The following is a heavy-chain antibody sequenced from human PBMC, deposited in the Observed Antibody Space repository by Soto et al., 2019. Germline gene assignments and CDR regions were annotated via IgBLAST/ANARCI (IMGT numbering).Heavy chain of an antibody. D-gene: IGHD2-2*01. CDR2: ISGSGGST. CDR3: ATEALVVPAARVYLQH. V-gene: IGHV3-23*01. J-gene: IGHJ1*01. CDR1: GFTFSSYA. Sequence: GGSLRLSCAASGFTFSSYAMSWVRQAPGKGLEWVSAISGSGGSTYYADSVKGRFTISRDNSKNTLYLQMNSLRAEDTAVYYCATEALVVPAARVYLQHWGQGTLVTVYS.